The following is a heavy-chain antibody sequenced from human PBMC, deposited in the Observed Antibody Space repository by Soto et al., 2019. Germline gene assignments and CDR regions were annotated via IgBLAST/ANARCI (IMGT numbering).Heavy chain of an antibody. Sequence: SVKVSCKACGGTFSSYAISGVRQAPGQGLEWMGGIIPIFGTANYAQKFQGRVTITADESTSTAYMELSSLRSEDTAVYYCARGNYYDSSGYYQTRYNWFDPWGQGTLVTVSS. V-gene: IGHV1-69*13. J-gene: IGHJ5*02. D-gene: IGHD3-22*01. CDR2: IIPIFGTA. CDR3: ARGNYYDSSGYYQTRYNWFDP. CDR1: GGTFSSYA.